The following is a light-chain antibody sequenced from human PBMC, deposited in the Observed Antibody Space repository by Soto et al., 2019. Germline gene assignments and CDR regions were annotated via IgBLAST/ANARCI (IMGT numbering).Light chain of an antibody. CDR2: DVS. CDR1: QSVSSSY. Sequence: EIEMTQSPGTLSLSPGERATLSCRASQSVSSSYLAWYQQKPGQAPRLLIYDVSNRATGTPARFSGSGSGTDFTLSISSLEPEDFAVYYCQQRSNRPRFTFGPGTKVDIK. J-gene: IGKJ3*01. V-gene: IGKV3D-20*02. CDR3: QQRSNRPRFT.